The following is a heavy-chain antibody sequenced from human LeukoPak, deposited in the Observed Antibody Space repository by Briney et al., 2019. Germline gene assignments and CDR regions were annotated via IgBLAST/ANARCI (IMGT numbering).Heavy chain of an antibody. D-gene: IGHD6-19*01. CDR1: GGSFSGYY. CDR2: INHSGST. CDR3: ALLEAEAVARGWFDP. V-gene: IGHV4-34*01. J-gene: IGHJ5*02. Sequence: NPSETLSLTCAVYGGSFSGYYWSWIRQPPGKGLEWIGEINHSGSTNYNPSLKSRVTISVDTSKNQFSLKLSSVTAADTAVYYCALLEAEAVARGWFDPWGQGTLVTVSS.